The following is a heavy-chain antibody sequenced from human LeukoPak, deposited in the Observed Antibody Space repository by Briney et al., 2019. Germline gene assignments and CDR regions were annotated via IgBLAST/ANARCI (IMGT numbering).Heavy chain of an antibody. J-gene: IGHJ4*02. CDR3: AKANCGGDCRGYYFDY. D-gene: IGHD2-21*01. CDR1: GFTFSSYA. CDR2: ISGSGGST. V-gene: IGHV3-23*01. Sequence: PGGSLRPSCAASGFTFSSYAMSWVRQAPGKGLEWVSAISGSGGSTYYADSVKGRFTISRDNSKNTLYLQMNSLRAEDTAVYYCAKANCGGDCRGYYFDYWGQGTLVTVSS.